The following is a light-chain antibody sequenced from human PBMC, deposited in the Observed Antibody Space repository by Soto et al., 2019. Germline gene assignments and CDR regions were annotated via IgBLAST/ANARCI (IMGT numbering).Light chain of an antibody. J-gene: IGKJ2*01. CDR3: HQYYSYPPT. CDR2: AAS. Sequence: AIRMTQSPSSFSASTGDRVTITCRASQGISSYLAWYQQKPGKAPKLLIYAASTLQSGVPSRFSGSGSGTDFTLTISCLQSEDFVTYYCHQYYSYPPTFGQGTKLEIK. CDR1: QGISSY. V-gene: IGKV1-8*01.